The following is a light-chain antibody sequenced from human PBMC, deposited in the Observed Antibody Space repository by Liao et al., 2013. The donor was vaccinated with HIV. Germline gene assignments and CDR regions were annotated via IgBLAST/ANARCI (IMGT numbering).Light chain of an antibody. J-gene: IGLJ2*01. Sequence: SYELTQPPSVPVSPGQTARITCSGDALPKQYAYWYQQKPGQAPVLVICKDSERPSGIPERFSGSSSGTTVTLTISGVRAEDEADYYCQSTDNSGTYGDVVFGGGTKLTVL. CDR3: QSTDNSGTYGDVV. CDR1: ALPKQY. V-gene: IGLV3-25*03. CDR2: KDS.